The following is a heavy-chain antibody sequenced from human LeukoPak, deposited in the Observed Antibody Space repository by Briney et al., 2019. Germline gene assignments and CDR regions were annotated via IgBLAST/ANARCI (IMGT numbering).Heavy chain of an antibody. CDR2: IKSKTDGGTT. CDR3: AKGASIHVTGPDY. J-gene: IGHJ4*02. V-gene: IGHV3-15*01. D-gene: IGHD3-9*01. CDR1: GFTFSNSW. Sequence: GGSLRLSCAASGFTFSNSWMSWVRQAPGKGLEWVGRIKSKTDGGTTDYAAPVKGRFTISRDDSKNTLYLQMNSLKTEDTAVYYCAKGASIHVTGPDYWGPGTLVTVSS.